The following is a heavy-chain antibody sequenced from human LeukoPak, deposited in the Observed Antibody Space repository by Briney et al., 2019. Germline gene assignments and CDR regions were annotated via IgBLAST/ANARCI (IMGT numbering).Heavy chain of an antibody. CDR3: ARHSSGWYRFDY. V-gene: IGHV4-38-2*01. CDR1: GYCISSGHY. Sequence: SETLSLTCGVSGYCISSGHYWGWIRQPPGKGLEWIGSIYHSGSTYYNPSLKSRVSMSVDTSKNQFSLKLSSVTAADTAVYYCARHSSGWYRFDYWGQGTLVTVSS. CDR2: IYHSGST. J-gene: IGHJ4*02. D-gene: IGHD6-19*01.